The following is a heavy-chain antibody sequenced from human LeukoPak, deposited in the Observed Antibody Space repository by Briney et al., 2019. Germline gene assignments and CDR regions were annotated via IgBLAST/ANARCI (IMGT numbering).Heavy chain of an antibody. Sequence: GRSLRLSCAASGSTFSSYAMHWVRQAPGKGLEWVAVISYDGSNKYYADSVKGRFTISRDNSKHTLYLQVNSLRAEDTAVYYCAKRPHDSSGYSAYWGQGTLVTVSS. CDR2: ISYDGSNK. D-gene: IGHD3-22*01. CDR1: GSTFSSYA. CDR3: AKRPHDSSGYSAY. J-gene: IGHJ4*02. V-gene: IGHV3-30-3*02.